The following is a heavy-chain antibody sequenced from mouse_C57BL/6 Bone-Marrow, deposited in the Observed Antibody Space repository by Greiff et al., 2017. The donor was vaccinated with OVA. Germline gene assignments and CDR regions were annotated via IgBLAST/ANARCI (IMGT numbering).Heavy chain of an antibody. D-gene: IGHD2-4*01. V-gene: IGHV1-55*01. Sequence: QVQLQQPGAELVKPGASVKMSCKASGFTFTSYWITWVIQRPGQGLEWIGDFYPGSGSTKYNEKFKSKATLTVDTSSSTAYMQLSSLTSEDSAVYYCARRGYYEYFDVWGTGTTVTVSS. CDR1: GFTFTSYW. J-gene: IGHJ1*03. CDR3: ARRGYYEYFDV. CDR2: FYPGSGST.